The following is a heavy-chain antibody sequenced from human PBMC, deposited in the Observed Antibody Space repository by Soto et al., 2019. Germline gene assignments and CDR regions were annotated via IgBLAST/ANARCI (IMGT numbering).Heavy chain of an antibody. CDR2: INAGNGNT. Sequence: ASVKVSCKASGYTFTSYAMHWVRQAPGQRLEWMGWINAGNGNTKYSQKFQGRVTITRDTSASTAYMELSSLSSVTAADTAVYYCARGGELGGGSPHLYYYYGMDVWGQGTTVTVSS. CDR3: ARGGELGGGSPHLYYYYGMDV. V-gene: IGHV1-3*01. J-gene: IGHJ6*02. D-gene: IGHD2-15*01. CDR1: GYTFTSYA.